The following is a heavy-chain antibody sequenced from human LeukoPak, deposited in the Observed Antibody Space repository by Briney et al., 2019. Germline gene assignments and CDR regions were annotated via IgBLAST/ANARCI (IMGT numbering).Heavy chain of an antibody. J-gene: IGHJ4*02. D-gene: IGHD6-19*01. V-gene: IGHV3-30*02. Sequence: PGGSLRLSCAASGFTFSSYVMHWVRQAPGKGLEWVAFVRYDGSNKYYADSVKGRFTISRDNAKNSLFLQMNSLRPEDTAFYYCAKDAVLVAVTSSPFFDHWGQGTLVAVSS. CDR2: VRYDGSNK. CDR1: GFTFSSYV. CDR3: AKDAVLVAVTSSPFFDH.